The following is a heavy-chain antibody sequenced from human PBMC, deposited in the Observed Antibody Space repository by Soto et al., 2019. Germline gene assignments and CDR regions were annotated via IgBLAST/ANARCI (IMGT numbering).Heavy chain of an antibody. CDR3: TKDFLVVVVAAPRDD. V-gene: IGHV3-30*18. CDR1: GFTFSSYG. D-gene: IGHD2-15*01. J-gene: IGHJ4*02. CDR2: ISYDGSNK. Sequence: QVQLVESGGGVVQPGRSLRLSCAASGFTFSSYGMHWVRQAPGKGLEWVAVISYDGSNKYYADSVKGRFTISRDNSKNTLYLQMNSLRAEDTAGYYCTKDFLVVVVAAPRDDWGQGTMVTVSS.